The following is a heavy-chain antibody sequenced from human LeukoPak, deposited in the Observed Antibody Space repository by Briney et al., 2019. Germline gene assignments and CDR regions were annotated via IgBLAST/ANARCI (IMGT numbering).Heavy chain of an antibody. D-gene: IGHD1-26*01. J-gene: IGHJ4*02. Sequence: SETLSLTCTVSGGSISSYYWSWIRQPPGKGLEWIGYIYYSGSTNYNPSLKSRVTISVDTSKNQFSLKLSSVTAADTAVYYCASTHPREDYFDYWGQGTLVTVSS. CDR1: GGSISSYY. CDR2: IYYSGST. CDR3: ASTHPREDYFDY. V-gene: IGHV4-59*08.